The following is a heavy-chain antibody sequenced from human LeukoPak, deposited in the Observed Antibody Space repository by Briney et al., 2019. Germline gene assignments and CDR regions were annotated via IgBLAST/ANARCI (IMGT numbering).Heavy chain of an antibody. J-gene: IGHJ4*02. CDR2: IYYSGST. D-gene: IGHD6-19*01. CDR1: GGSFSSYY. V-gene: IGHV4-59*01. Sequence: KPSETLSLTCTVSGGSFSSYYWSWIRQPPGKGLEWIGYIYYSGSTNYSPSLKSRVTISVDTSKNQFSLKLSSVTAADTAVYYCARVRRSAVAGLWLDYWGQGTLVTVSS. CDR3: ARVRRSAVAGLWLDY.